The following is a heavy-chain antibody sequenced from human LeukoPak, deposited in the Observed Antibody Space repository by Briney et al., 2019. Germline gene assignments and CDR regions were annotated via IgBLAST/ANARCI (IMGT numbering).Heavy chain of an antibody. CDR1: GYTFTSYG. J-gene: IGHJ3*02. D-gene: IGHD6-19*01. CDR3: AKGSSVAGYDTFDI. CDR2: ISAYNGNT. V-gene: IGHV1-18*04. Sequence: ASVNVSCKASGYTFTSYGISWVRQAPGQGLEWMGWISAYNGNTNYAQKLQGRVTMTTDTSTSTAHMELRSLRSDDTAVYYCAKGSSVAGYDTFDIWGQGTMVTVSS.